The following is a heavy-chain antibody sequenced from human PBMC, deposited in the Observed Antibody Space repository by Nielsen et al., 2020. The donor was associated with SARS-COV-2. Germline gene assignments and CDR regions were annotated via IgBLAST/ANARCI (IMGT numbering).Heavy chain of an antibody. Sequence: LSLTCAASGFTFSNYWMNWVRQAPGKGLEWVANIEEDGSEKFYLDSVKGRFTISRDNAKNSLYLQMNSLRAEDTAVYYCTRVSSMWLTYMDVWGQGTTVTVSS. V-gene: IGHV3-7*01. D-gene: IGHD6-19*01. CDR3: TRVSSMWLTYMDV. CDR2: IEEDGSEK. CDR1: GFTFSNYW. J-gene: IGHJ6*02.